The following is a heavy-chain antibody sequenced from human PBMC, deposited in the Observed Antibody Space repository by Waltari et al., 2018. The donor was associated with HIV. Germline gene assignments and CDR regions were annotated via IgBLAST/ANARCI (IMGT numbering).Heavy chain of an antibody. Sequence: EVQLVESGGGLVQPGGSLRLSCVGSGFTFSSYSMNWVRQAPGKGLDWVSYISTSRSGEYYADSVKGRFTISRDNAKNSLFLQMSSLRTEDTAVYYCARDYCSSSSCTVDYWGQGALVTVSS. CDR3: ARDYCSSSSCTVDY. CDR1: GFTFSSYS. D-gene: IGHD2-2*01. J-gene: IGHJ4*02. CDR2: ISTSRSGE. V-gene: IGHV3-48*01.